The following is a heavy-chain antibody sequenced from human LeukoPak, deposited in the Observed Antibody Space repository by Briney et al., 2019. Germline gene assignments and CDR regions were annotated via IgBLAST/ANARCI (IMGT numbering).Heavy chain of an antibody. J-gene: IGHJ4*02. V-gene: IGHV3-53*05. CDR1: GFTVSSNY. CDR2: IYRGGST. Sequence: HPGGSLRLSCAASGFTVSSNYMNWVRQAPGKGLEWVSVIYRGGSTYYADSVKGRFTISRDNSKNTLYLQMNSLRDEDSAAYYCARVYLERLTAGYFDHWGQGTWVTVSP. CDR3: ARVYLERLTAGYFDH. D-gene: IGHD2-8*01.